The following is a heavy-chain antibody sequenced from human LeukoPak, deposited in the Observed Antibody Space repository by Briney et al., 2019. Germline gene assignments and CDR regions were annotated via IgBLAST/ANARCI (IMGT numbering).Heavy chain of an antibody. V-gene: IGHV5-10-1*01. CDR2: IDPCDSYT. CDR1: GYSFTSYW. J-gene: IGHJ4*02. CDR3: ARHARSYYDSSGYRIGSDY. Sequence: PGESLRISCKGSGYSFTSYWISWVRQMPGKGLEWMGRIDPCDSYTNYSPSFQGHVTISADKSISTAYLKWSSLTASDTAMYYCARHARSYYDSSGYRIGSDYWGQGTLVTVSS. D-gene: IGHD3-22*01.